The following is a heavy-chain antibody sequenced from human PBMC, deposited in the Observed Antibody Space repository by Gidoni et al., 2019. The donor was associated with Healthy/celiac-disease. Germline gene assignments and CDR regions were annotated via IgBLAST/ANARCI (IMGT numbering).Heavy chain of an antibody. CDR1: GFTFSSYA. D-gene: IGHD3-10*01. CDR3: AKDHGTMVRGVIGS. CDR2: IRGSGGST. Sequence: CAASGFTFSSYAMSWVRQAPGKGLEWVSDIRGSGGSTYYADSVKGRFTISRDNSKNTLYLQMNSLRAEDTAVYYCAKDHGTMVRGVIGSWGQGTLVTVSS. J-gene: IGHJ5*02. V-gene: IGHV3-23*01.